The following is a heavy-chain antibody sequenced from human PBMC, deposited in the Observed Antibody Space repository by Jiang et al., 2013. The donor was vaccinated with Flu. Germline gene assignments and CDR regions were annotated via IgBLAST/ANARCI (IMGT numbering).Heavy chain of an antibody. Sequence: GAEVKKPGESLKISCKVSGYSFSRCWIGWVRQMPGKGPEWMGIIFPGDSDTRYSPSFQGQVTISADKSINTAYLQWSSLKASDTAMYYCARRGIAAAGTYGMDVWGQGTTVTVSS. J-gene: IGHJ6*02. CDR1: GYSFSRCW. CDR3: ARRGIAAAGTYGMDV. CDR2: IFPGDSDT. D-gene: IGHD6-13*01. V-gene: IGHV5-51*03.